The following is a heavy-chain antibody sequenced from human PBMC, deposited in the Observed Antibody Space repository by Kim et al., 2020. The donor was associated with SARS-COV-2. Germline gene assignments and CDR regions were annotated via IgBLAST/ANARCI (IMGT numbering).Heavy chain of an antibody. CDR3: ANPRQPDY. Sequence: GGSLRLSCVASGFTFSNYGMTWVRQAPGGGLEWVSGITGSGDITAYADSVKGRFTISRDNSKNTLYLLMSSLRAEDTAIYYCANPRQPDYWGQGTLVTVS. CDR2: ITGSGDIT. J-gene: IGHJ4*02. CDR1: GFTFSNYG. V-gene: IGHV3-23*01. D-gene: IGHD6-13*01.